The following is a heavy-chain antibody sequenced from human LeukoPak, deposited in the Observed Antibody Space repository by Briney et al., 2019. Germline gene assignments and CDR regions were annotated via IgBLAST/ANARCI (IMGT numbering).Heavy chain of an antibody. CDR2: IYYSGST. CDR1: GGSISSYY. Sequence: PSETLCLTCTVSGGSISSYYWNWIRQPPGKGLEWIGYIYYSGSTNYNPSLKSRVTISVDRSKNQFSLKLSSVTAADTAVYYCARSRGVLDYFHHWGQGTLVTVSS. J-gene: IGHJ1*01. D-gene: IGHD3-3*01. V-gene: IGHV4-59*01. CDR3: ARSRGVLDYFHH.